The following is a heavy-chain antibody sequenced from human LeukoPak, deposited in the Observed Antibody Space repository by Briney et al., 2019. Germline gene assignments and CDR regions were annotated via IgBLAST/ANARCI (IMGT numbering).Heavy chain of an antibody. CDR2: ISAYNGNT. Sequence: GASVKVSCKASGYTFTSYGISWVRQAPGQGLEWMGWISAYNGNTNYAQKLQGGVTMTTDTSTSTAYMELRSLRSDDTAVYYCARDETYYYDSSGYYVGIFDYWGQGTLVTVSS. CDR3: ARDETYYYDSSGYYVGIFDY. D-gene: IGHD3-22*01. J-gene: IGHJ4*02. V-gene: IGHV1-18*01. CDR1: GYTFTSYG.